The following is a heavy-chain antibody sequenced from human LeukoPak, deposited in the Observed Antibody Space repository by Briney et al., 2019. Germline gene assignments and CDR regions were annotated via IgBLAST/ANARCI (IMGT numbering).Heavy chain of an antibody. D-gene: IGHD4-23*01. J-gene: IGHJ4*02. V-gene: IGHV3-33*01. CDR1: GFTFRSYG. CDR3: ARDLYGGNSGLDY. CDR2: IWYDGSNK. Sequence: GRSLRLSCAASGFTFRSYGMHWVRQAPGKGLEWVAVIWYDGSNKYYADSVKGRFTISRDNSKNTLYLQMNSLRAEDTAVYYCARDLYGGNSGLDYWGQGTLVTVSS.